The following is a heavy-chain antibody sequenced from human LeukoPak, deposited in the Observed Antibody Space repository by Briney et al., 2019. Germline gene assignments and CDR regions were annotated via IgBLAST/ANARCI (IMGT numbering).Heavy chain of an antibody. Sequence: SVKVSCKASGGTFSSYAISWVRQAPGQGLEWMGRIIPIFGTANYAQKLQGRVTMTTDTSTSTAYMELRSLRSDDTAVYYCARGYYDFWSGYYLNAFDIWGQGTMVTVSS. CDR2: IIPIFGTA. V-gene: IGHV1-69*05. J-gene: IGHJ3*02. CDR1: GGTFSSYA. CDR3: ARGYYDFWSGYYLNAFDI. D-gene: IGHD3-3*01.